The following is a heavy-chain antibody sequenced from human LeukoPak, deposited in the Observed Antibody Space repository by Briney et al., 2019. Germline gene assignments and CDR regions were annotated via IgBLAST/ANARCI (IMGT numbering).Heavy chain of an antibody. V-gene: IGHV1-2*04. J-gene: IGHJ3*02. CDR1: GYTFTGYY. CDR3: AQTDLPHVLRYFGWTGVAFDI. D-gene: IGHD3-9*01. Sequence: ASVKVSCRASGYTFTGYYMSWVRQAPGQGLEWMGWINPDSGGTHYAQNFQGWVTMTRDTSISTAYMELSRLRSDDTAVYYCAQTDLPHVLRYFGWTGVAFDIWGQGTMVTVSS. CDR2: INPDSGGT.